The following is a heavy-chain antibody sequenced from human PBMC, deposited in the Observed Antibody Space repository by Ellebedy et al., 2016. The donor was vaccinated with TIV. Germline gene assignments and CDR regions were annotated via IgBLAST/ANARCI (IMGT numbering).Heavy chain of an antibody. CDR2: IYYSGTT. J-gene: IGHJ3*01. D-gene: IGHD2-2*01. CDR1: GGSFSSGTYY. V-gene: IGHV4-39*01. CDR3: ARYCISTTCATNAFDL. Sequence: MPSETLSLTCTVSGGSFSSGTYYGVWIRQPPGKGLEWIGTIYYSGTTYYNPSLESRVTISVDTPQNRFSVMLTSVTAEDTAVYYCARYCISTTCATNAFDLWGQGTRVTVSS.